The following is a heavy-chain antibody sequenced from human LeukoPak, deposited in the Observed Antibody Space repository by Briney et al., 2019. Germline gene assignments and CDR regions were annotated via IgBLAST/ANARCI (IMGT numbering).Heavy chain of an antibody. CDR3: AKDLTTVTTGSGSDY. CDR2: INWNGGST. CDR1: GFTFSSYS. Sequence: QSGGSLRLSCAASGFTFSSYSMNWVRQAPGKGLEWVSGINWNGGSTGYADSVKGRFTISRDNSKNTLYLQMNSLRAEDTAVYYCAKDLTTVTTGSGSDYWGQGTLVTVSS. J-gene: IGHJ4*02. V-gene: IGHV3-23*01. D-gene: IGHD4-17*01.